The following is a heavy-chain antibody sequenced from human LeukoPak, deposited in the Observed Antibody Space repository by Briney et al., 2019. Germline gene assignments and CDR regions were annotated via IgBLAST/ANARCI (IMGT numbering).Heavy chain of an antibody. CDR2: ISVYNGNT. J-gene: IGHJ6*02. CDR3: ARLGHTVLMVSARGPIGGMDV. D-gene: IGHD2-8*01. CDR1: GYTFTSYG. Sequence: ASVKVSCKASGYTFTSYGISWVRQAPGQGLEWMGWISVYNGNTNYAQKLQGRVTMTTDTSTSTAYMELRSLRSDDTAVYYCARLGHTVLMVSARGPIGGMDVWGQGTTVTVSS. V-gene: IGHV1-18*01.